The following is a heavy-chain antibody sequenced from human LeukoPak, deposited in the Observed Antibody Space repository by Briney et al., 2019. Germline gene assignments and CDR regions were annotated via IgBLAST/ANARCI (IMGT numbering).Heavy chain of an antibody. J-gene: IGHJ4*02. V-gene: IGHV1-46*01. CDR2: IDPSGGST. CDR3: AREFKNSNDHDY. CDR1: GYTFTSYY. D-gene: IGHD4-11*01. Sequence: ASVKVSCKASGYTFTSYYMHWVRQAPGQGLEWMGIIDPSGGSTSYAQKFQGRVTMTRDMSTSTVYMELSSLRSEDTAVYYCAREFKNSNDHDYWGQGTLVTVSS.